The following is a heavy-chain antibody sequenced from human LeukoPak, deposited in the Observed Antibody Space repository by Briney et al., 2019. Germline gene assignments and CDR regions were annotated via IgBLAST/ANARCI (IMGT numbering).Heavy chain of an antibody. CDR3: AKDPRSGFYFDY. V-gene: IGHV3-23*01. Sequence: ASETLSLTCAVSGGSISSSTNWWSWVRQAPGKGLEWVSAISGSGGSTYYADSVKGRFTISRDNSKNTLYLQMNSLRAEDTAVYYCAKDPRSGFYFDYWGQGTLVTVSS. J-gene: IGHJ4*02. CDR1: GGSISSST. CDR2: ISGSGGST. D-gene: IGHD6-19*01.